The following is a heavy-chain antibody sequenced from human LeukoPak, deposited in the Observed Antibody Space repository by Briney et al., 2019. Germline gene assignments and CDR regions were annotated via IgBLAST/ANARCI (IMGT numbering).Heavy chain of an antibody. V-gene: IGHV1-2*02. J-gene: IGHJ5*02. D-gene: IGHD6-19*01. CDR2: INPDSGDT. Sequence: GASVKVSCKASGYTXIGYYMHWVRQAPGQGFEWMGWINPDSGDTNYAQKFQGRVIMTRDTSSSTGYMELSRLRSDDTAVYYCARVSGWGGDPWGQGTLVIVSS. CDR3: ARVSGWGGDP. CDR1: GYTXIGYY.